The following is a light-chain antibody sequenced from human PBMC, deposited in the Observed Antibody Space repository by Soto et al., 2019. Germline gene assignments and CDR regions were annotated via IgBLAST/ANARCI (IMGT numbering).Light chain of an antibody. V-gene: IGKV3-20*01. CDR3: QQYGSSGT. CDR1: QSVSSY. CDR2: GAS. Sequence: EIVLTQSPATLSLSPGERARLSCRASQSVSSYLAWYQQKPGQAPRLLIYGASNRATGIPDRFSGSGSGTDFTLTISRLEPEDFAVYYCQQYGSSGTFGQGTKVDI. J-gene: IGKJ1*01.